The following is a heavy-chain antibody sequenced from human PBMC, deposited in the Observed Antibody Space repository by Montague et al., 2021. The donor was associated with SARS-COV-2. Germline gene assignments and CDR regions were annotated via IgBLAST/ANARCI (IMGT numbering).Heavy chain of an antibody. Sequence: SETLSLTCAVYGGSFSGYYWSWIRQPPGKGLEWIGEIKHSGGTNYNPSLKSRVTISVDTSKNQFSLKLSSVTAADTAVYYCASLTLGYGSSTSCYSDWFDPWGQGTLVTVSS. CDR3: ASLTLGYGSSTSCYSDWFDP. CDR1: GGSFSGYY. D-gene: IGHD2-2*02. CDR2: IKHSGGT. V-gene: IGHV4-34*01. J-gene: IGHJ5*02.